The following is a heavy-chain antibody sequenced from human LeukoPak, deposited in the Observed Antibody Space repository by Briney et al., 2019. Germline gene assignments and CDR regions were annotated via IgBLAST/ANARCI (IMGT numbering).Heavy chain of an antibody. D-gene: IGHD6-13*01. CDR1: GFTFSGYA. J-gene: IGHJ4*02. V-gene: IGHV3-30-3*01. Sequence: GGSLRLSCAASGFTFSGYAMHWVRQAPGKGLEWVAVISYDGSNKYYADSVKGRFTISRDNSKNTLYLQMNSLRAEDTAVYYCARGYSTFDYWGQGTLVTVSS. CDR3: ARGYSTFDY. CDR2: ISYDGSNK.